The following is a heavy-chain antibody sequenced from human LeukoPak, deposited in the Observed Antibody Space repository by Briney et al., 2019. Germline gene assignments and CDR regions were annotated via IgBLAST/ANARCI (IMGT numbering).Heavy chain of an antibody. V-gene: IGHV3-23*01. D-gene: IGHD6-19*01. J-gene: IGHJ4*02. CDR1: GFSVYSFG. Sequence: GGSLSLSCAVSGFSVYSFGMSWVRQAPGKGLEWISAISINGETTWYADSVKGRFIISRDNSKNALYLQLSSLRVEDTAVYYCAQGFSSGWYPNWGQGSLVSVSS. CDR3: AQGFSSGWYPN. CDR2: ISINGETT.